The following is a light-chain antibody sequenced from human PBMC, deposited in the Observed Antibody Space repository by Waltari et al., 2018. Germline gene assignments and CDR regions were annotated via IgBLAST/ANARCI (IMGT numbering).Light chain of an antibody. CDR2: DAS. J-gene: IGKJ1*01. Sequence: DIVLTQSPGTLALSPGERATLSCRASQSFGRALAWYQQKPGQAPRLLIYDASSRATGISDKFSGSGSGTDFSLTISIVEPEDFAVYFCQMYVRLPVTFGQGTKVEVK. CDR3: QMYVRLPVT. CDR1: QSFGRA. V-gene: IGKV3-20*01.